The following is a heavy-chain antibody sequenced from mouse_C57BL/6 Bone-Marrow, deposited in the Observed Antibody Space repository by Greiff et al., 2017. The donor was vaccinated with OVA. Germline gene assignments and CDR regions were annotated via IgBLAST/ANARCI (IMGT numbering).Heavy chain of an antibody. CDR2: ISDGGSYT. D-gene: IGHD2-5*01. CDR1: GFTFSSYA. J-gene: IGHJ3*01. Sequence: EVKVVESGGGLVKPGGSLKLSCAASGFTFSSYAMSWVRQTPEKRLEWVATISDGGSYTYYPDNVKGRFTISRDNAKNNLYLQMSHLKSEDTAMYYCARGYSNSAWFAYWGQGTLVTVSA. CDR3: ARGYSNSAWFAY. V-gene: IGHV5-4*03.